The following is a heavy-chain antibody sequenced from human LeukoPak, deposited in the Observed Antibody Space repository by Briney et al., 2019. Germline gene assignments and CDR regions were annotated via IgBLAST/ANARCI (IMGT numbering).Heavy chain of an antibody. D-gene: IGHD2-21*02. V-gene: IGHV1-2*02. Sequence: ASVKVSCKASGYTFTGYYMQWVRQAPGQGLEWMGWINPNSGGTNYAQKFQGRVTMTRDTSISTAYMELSRLRSDDTAVYYCARLAYCGGDCYSIPTPYHFDYWGQGTLVTVSS. CDR1: GYTFTGYY. CDR3: ARLAYCGGDCYSIPTPYHFDY. J-gene: IGHJ4*02. CDR2: INPNSGGT.